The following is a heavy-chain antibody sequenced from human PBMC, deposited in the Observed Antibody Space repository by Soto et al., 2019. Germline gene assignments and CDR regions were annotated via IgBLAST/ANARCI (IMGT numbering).Heavy chain of an antibody. D-gene: IGHD4-17*01. J-gene: IGHJ3*02. CDR2: IYHSGST. CDR1: GGSISSGGYS. V-gene: IGHV4-30-2*01. Sequence: QLQLQESGSGLVKPSQTLSLTCAVSGGSISSGGYSWSRIRQPPGKGLEWIGYIYHSGSTYYNPSLKSRVTISVDRSKDQFSLKLSSVTAADTAVYYCARGYGDYVGAFDIWGQGTMVTVSS. CDR3: ARGYGDYVGAFDI.